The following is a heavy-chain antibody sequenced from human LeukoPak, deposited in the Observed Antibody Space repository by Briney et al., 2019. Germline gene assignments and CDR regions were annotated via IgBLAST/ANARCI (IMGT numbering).Heavy chain of an antibody. Sequence: ASVTVSCKASGYTFTSYDINWVRQATGQGLEWMGWMNPNSGNTGYAQKFQGRVTMTRNTSISTAYMELSSLRSEDTAVYYCARGGYDFWSGYWGNWFDPWGQGTLVTVSS. V-gene: IGHV1-8*01. CDR1: GYTFTSYD. D-gene: IGHD3-3*01. J-gene: IGHJ5*02. CDR2: MNPNSGNT. CDR3: ARGGYDFWSGYWGNWFDP.